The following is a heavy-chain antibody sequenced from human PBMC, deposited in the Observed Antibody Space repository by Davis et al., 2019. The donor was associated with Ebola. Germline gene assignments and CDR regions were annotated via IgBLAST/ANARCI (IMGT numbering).Heavy chain of an antibody. CDR2: ISWNSGSI. Sequence: GGSLRLSCAASGFTFDDYAMHWVRQAPGKGLEWVSGISWNSGSIGYADSVKGRFTISRDNAKNSLYLQMNSLRAEDTAVYYCARVHSSGWLGYFQHWGQGTLVTVSS. D-gene: IGHD6-19*01. CDR3: ARVHSSGWLGYFQH. V-gene: IGHV3-9*01. CDR1: GFTFDDYA. J-gene: IGHJ1*01.